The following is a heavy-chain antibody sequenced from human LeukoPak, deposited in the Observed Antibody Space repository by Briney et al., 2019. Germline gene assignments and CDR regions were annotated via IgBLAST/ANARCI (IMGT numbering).Heavy chain of an antibody. CDR1: GGSFSGYY. CDR2: INHSGST. J-gene: IGHJ4*02. Sequence: PSETLSLTCAVYGGSFSGYYWSWIRQPPGKGLEWIGEINHSGSTNYNPSLKSQVTISVDTSKNQFSLKLSSVTAADTAVYYCARSTAYYDFWSGYYTSGDFDYWGQGTLVTVSS. V-gene: IGHV4-34*01. CDR3: ARSTAYYDFWSGYYTSGDFDY. D-gene: IGHD3-3*01.